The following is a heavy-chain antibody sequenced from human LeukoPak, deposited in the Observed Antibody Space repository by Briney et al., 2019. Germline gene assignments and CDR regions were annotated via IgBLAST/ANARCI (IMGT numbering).Heavy chain of an antibody. D-gene: IGHD3-10*01. CDR2: IRSTANGYAT. V-gene: IGHV3-73*01. CDR1: GFTFSGSA. J-gene: IGHJ4*02. Sequence: GGSLRLSCAASGFTFSGSALHWVRQASGKGLEWVGRIRSTANGYATAYAASVKDRFTISRDDSKNTAYLQMDSLKTEDTAVYYCTGNYYGSGSYADFNYWGQGTLVTVSS. CDR3: TGNYYGSGSYADFNY.